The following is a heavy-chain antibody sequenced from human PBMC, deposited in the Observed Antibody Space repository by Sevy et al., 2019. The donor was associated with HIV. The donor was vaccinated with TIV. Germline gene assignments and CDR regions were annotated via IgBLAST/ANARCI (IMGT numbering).Heavy chain of an antibody. Sequence: GGSLRLSCAASGLTFSSYWMRWVRQAPGKGLVWVSRINSDGSSTGYADAVKGGFTISRDNAKNTLYLQMNSLRAEDTAVYYCVRQRGDTVVLPDVLPDYGMDVWGQGTTVTVSS. J-gene: IGHJ6*02. D-gene: IGHD2-2*01. V-gene: IGHV3-74*01. CDR3: VRQRGDTVVLPDVLPDYGMDV. CDR1: GLTFSSYW. CDR2: INSDGSST.